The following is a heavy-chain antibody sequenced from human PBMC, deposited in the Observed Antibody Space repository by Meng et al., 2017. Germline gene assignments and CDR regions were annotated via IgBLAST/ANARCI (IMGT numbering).Heavy chain of an antibody. V-gene: IGHV3-66*02. CDR3: ARDKRITMIVADDAFDI. CDR1: GFTVSSNY. CDR2: IYSGGST. J-gene: IGHJ3*02. Sequence: GESLKISCAASGFTVSSNYMSWVRQAPGKGLEWVSVIYSGGSTYYADSVKGRFTISRDNSKNTLYLQMNSLRAEDTAVYYCARDKRITMIVADDAFDIWGQGTMVTVSS. D-gene: IGHD3-22*01.